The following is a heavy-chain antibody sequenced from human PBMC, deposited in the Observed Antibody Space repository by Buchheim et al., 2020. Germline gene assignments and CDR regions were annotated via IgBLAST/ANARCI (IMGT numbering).Heavy chain of an antibody. V-gene: IGHV3-11*06. CDR1: GFTFSDYY. D-gene: IGHD4/OR15-4a*01. Sequence: QVQLVESGGGLVKPGGSLRLSCAASGFTFSDYYMTWIRQAPGKGLEWVSSISYSSRYANYADSVKGRFTISIDDARHSLLLQMNNLRAEDTAVYYCARVAAYGASDYWGQGTL. J-gene: IGHJ4*02. CDR3: ARVAAYGASDY. CDR2: ISYSSRYA.